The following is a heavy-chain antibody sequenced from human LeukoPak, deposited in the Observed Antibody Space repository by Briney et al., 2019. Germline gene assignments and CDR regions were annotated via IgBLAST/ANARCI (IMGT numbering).Heavy chain of an antibody. CDR2: INPNSGGT. CDR3: AREPPAYYGTDCYALGY. CDR1: GYTFTGLY. Sequence: GASVKVSCKASGYTFTGLYVHWVRQAPGQGLEWMGWINPNSGGTRLAQKFQGRVTMTRDTSITTAYMELTWLKSDDTAVYYCAREPPAYYGTDCYALGYWGQGTLVTVSS. D-gene: IGHD2-21*02. J-gene: IGHJ4*02. V-gene: IGHV1-2*02.